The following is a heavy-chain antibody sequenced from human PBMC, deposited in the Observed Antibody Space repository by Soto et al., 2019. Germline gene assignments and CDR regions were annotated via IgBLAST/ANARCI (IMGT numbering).Heavy chain of an antibody. J-gene: IGHJ4*02. CDR2: INPNSGGT. V-gene: IGHV1-2*04. D-gene: IGHD2-2*01. CDR1: GYTFTGYY. Sequence: QVQLVQSGAEVKKPGASVKVSCKASGYTFTGYYMHWVRQAPGQGLEWMGWINPNSGGTNYAQKFQGWVTMTRDTSISTAYMELIRLRSDDTAVYYCARGGVVVPAAMPSSYGHLGNWGQGTLVTVSS. CDR3: ARGGVVVPAAMPSSYGHLGN.